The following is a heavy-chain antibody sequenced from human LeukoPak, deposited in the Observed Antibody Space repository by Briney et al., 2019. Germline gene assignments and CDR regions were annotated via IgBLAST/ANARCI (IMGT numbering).Heavy chain of an antibody. D-gene: IGHD6-19*01. V-gene: IGHV1-2*02. CDR3: ARDLAVAGTGANDDH. CDR2: INPNSGGT. J-gene: IGHJ4*02. Sequence: ASVKVSCKASGYTFTGYYMHWVRQAPGQGLEWMGWINPNSGGTNYAQKFQGRVTMTRDTSISTAYMELSRLRSDDTAVYYCARDLAVAGTGANDDHWGQGTLVTVSS. CDR1: GYTFTGYY.